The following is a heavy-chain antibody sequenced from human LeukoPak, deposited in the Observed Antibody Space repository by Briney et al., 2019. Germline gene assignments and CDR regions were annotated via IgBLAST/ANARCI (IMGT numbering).Heavy chain of an antibody. CDR2: ISSSSSYI. V-gene: IGHV3-21*01. Sequence: GGSLRLSCAASGFTFSSYSMNWVRQAPRKGLEWVSSISSSSSYIYYADSVKGRFTISRDNAKNSLYLQMNSLRAEDTAVYYCARNLWFGELSNFDYWGQGTLVTVSS. CDR3: ARNLWFGELSNFDY. J-gene: IGHJ4*02. D-gene: IGHD3-10*01. CDR1: GFTFSSYS.